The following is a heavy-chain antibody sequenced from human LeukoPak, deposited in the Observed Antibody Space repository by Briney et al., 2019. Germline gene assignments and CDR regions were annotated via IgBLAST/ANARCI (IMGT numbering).Heavy chain of an antibody. Sequence: KSSETLSLTCSVSGGSIRGYYWSWIRQPPGKELEWIGSIYFSGSTNYNPSLKSRVTMSVETSEIHFSLRLRSVTAADTAVYYCARHDIMITFGGPGYFDLWGRGTLVTVSS. CDR2: IYFSGST. V-gene: IGHV4-59*08. CDR1: GGSIRGYY. CDR3: ARHDIMITFGGPGYFDL. D-gene: IGHD3-16*01. J-gene: IGHJ2*01.